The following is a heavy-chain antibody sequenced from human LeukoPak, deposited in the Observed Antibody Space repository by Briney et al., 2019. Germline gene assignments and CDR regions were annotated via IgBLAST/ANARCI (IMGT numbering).Heavy chain of an antibody. CDR2: TYYRPKWYN. CDR3: ARGWRAHDY. CDR1: GDSASSNSAA. V-gene: IGHV6-1*01. Sequence: SQTLSLTCAISGDSASSNSAAWNWIRQSPSRGLEWLGRTYYRPKWYNEYAVSVNSRIAIKTDSAKNQFSLQLNSVTPEDTAVYYCARGWRAHDYWGQGTLVTVSS. D-gene: IGHD5-24*01. J-gene: IGHJ4*02.